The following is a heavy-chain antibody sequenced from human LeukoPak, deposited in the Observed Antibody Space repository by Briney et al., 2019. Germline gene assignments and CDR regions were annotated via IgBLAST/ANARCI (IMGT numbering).Heavy chain of an antibody. V-gene: IGHV1-2*06. CDR1: GYTLTELS. Sequence: ASVKVSCKVSGYTLTELSMHWVRQAPGQGLEWMGRINPNSGGTNYAQKFQGRVTMTRDTSISTAYMELSRLRSDDTAVYYCASWGEMATINYWGQGTLVTVSS. CDR2: INPNSGGT. J-gene: IGHJ4*02. CDR3: ASWGEMATINY. D-gene: IGHD5-24*01.